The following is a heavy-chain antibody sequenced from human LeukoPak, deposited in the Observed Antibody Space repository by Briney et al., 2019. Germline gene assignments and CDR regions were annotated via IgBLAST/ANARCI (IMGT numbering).Heavy chain of an antibody. CDR2: IYYSGST. CDR1: GGSISSYY. D-gene: IGHD6-6*01. J-gene: IGHJ3*02. V-gene: IGHV4-59*01. CDR3: ARGSIAARNDAFDI. Sequence: SETLSLTRTVSGGSISSYYWSWIRQPPGKGLEWIAYIYYSGSTDYNPSLKSRVTISVDTSKNQFSLKLSSVTAADTAVYYCARGSIAARNDAFDIWGQGTMVTVSS.